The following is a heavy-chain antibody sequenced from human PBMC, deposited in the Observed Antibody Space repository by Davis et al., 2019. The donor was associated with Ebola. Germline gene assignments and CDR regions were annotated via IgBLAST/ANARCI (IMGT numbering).Heavy chain of an antibody. J-gene: IGHJ4*02. D-gene: IGHD6-13*01. V-gene: IGHV3-48*04. CDR3: ARYIAAAVY. CDR1: GFTFSSHA. Sequence: GGSLRLSCAASGFTFSSHAMSWVRQAPGKGLEWVSDMSGSGSTIYYADSVKGRLTTSRDNAKNSLYLQMNSLRAEATAVYYCARYIAAAVYWGQGTLVTVSS. CDR2: MSGSGSTI.